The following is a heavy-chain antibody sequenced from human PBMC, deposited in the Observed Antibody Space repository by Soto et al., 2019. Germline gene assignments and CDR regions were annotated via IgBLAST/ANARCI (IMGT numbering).Heavy chain of an antibody. Sequence: SETLSLTCAVYGGSFSGHYWSWIRQPPGKGLEWIGEINHSGSTNYNPSLKSRVTMSVDTSKNQLSLKLSSVTAADTAVYYCARVREDCTSTSCYGNWFDPWGQGTLVTVSS. CDR2: INHSGST. D-gene: IGHD2-2*01. V-gene: IGHV4-34*01. CDR3: ARVREDCTSTSCYGNWFDP. J-gene: IGHJ5*02. CDR1: GGSFSGHY.